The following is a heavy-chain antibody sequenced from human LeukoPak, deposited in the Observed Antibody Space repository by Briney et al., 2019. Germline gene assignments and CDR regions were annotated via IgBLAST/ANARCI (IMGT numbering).Heavy chain of an antibody. Sequence: SETLSLTCTVSGGSISSSSYYWGWIRQPPGKGLEWIGSIYYSGSTYYNPSLKSRVTISVDTSKNQFSLKLSSVTAADTAVYYCARDLRPKYCSSGSCYLYNWFDPWGQGTLVTVSS. J-gene: IGHJ5*02. CDR3: ARDLRPKYCSSGSCYLYNWFDP. V-gene: IGHV4-39*02. CDR1: GGSISSSSYY. D-gene: IGHD2-15*01. CDR2: IYYSGST.